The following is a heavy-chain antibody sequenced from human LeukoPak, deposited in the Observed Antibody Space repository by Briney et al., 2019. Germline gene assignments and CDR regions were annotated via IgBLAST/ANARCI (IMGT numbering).Heavy chain of an antibody. CDR1: RFTFSIYG. CDR2: ISGSGGNT. V-gene: IGHV3-23*01. CDR3: AKLTAQAGGTGYFES. J-gene: IGHJ4*02. Sequence: GGSLRLSCAASRFTFSIYGMTWVRQAPGKGLEWVSGISGSGGNTYYADSVKGRFTISRDNSKNTLYLQMNSLRAEDTAVYYCAKLTAQAGGTGYFESWGQGTLVTVSS. D-gene: IGHD6-13*01.